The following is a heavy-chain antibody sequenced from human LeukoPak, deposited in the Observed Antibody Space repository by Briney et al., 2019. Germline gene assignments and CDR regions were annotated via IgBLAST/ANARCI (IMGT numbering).Heavy chain of an antibody. V-gene: IGHV1-69*10. CDR1: GYTFTGYY. CDR2: IIPMQGTP. D-gene: IGHD6-19*01. CDR3: ARESVAGGFEY. Sequence: SVKVSCKASGYTFTGYYMHWVRQAPGQGLEWMRGIIPMQGTPNYAQKFQDRVTISADKSTTTVYMALSSLRYEDTAMYYCARESVAGGFEYWGQGTLVTVSS. J-gene: IGHJ4*02.